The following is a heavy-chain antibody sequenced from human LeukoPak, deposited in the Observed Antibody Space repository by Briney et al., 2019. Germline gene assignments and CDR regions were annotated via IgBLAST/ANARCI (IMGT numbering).Heavy chain of an antibody. V-gene: IGHV4-59*01. J-gene: IGHJ4*02. Sequence: SETLSLTCTVSGVSISSYYWSWPRQPPGKGLEWLGYIYYSGSPNYHPSLKSRVTISVETSKNQFSLKLSSVTAADTAVYYCARVSGYDWESFYDYWGQGTLVTVSS. D-gene: IGHD5-12*01. CDR3: ARVSGYDWESFYDY. CDR2: IYYSGSP. CDR1: GVSISSYY.